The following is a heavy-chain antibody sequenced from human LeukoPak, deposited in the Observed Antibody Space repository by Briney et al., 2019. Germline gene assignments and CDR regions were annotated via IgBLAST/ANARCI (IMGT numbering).Heavy chain of an antibody. CDR1: GFTFTSYS. J-gene: IGHJ4*02. CDR3: ARVKISVGVADY. D-gene: IGHD2-15*01. V-gene: IGHV3-23*01. Sequence: GGSLRLSCAASGFTFTSYSMNWVRQAPGKGLEWVSTISGGGGSTYYANSVKGRFTISRDNSKNTLYLQVNSLRAEDTAVYYCARVKISVGVADYWGLGTLVTVSS. CDR2: ISGGGGST.